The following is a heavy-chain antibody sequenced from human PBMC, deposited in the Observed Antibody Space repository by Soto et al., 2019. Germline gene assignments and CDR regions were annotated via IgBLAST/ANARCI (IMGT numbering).Heavy chain of an antibody. D-gene: IGHD5-18*01. CDR3: AKDQARYSYAYYFDY. J-gene: IGHJ4*02. CDR1: GFTFSSYG. V-gene: IGHV3-30*18. CDR2: ISYDGSNK. Sequence: PGGSLRLSCAASGFTFSSYGMHWVRQAPGKGLEWVAVISYDGSNKYYADSVKGRFTISRDNSKNTLYLQMNSLRAEDTAVYYCAKDQARYSYAYYFDYWGQGTLVTVSS.